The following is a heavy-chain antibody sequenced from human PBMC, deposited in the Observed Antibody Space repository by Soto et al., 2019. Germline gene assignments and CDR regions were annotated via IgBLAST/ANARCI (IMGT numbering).Heavy chain of an antibody. CDR3: VRHWDYVSHGDYFDC. Sequence: QVQLQESGPGLVKPSETLSLTCTVSGGSISSYYWSWIRQPPGKGLECIGYISYSWTTGYNPSLKICVTMAVDTSKNLCTLKLISVIAADTAVYYCVRHWDYVSHGDYFDCWGQGTLVTVYS. D-gene: IGHD3-16*01. J-gene: IGHJ4*02. CDR2: ISYSWTT. CDR1: GGSISSYY. V-gene: IGHV4-59*08.